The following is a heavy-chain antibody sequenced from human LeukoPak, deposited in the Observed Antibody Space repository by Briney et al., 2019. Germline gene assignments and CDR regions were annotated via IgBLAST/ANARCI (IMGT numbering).Heavy chain of an antibody. J-gene: IGHJ5*02. D-gene: IGHD1-7*01. CDR3: ARLYHNWNYSLRGGENWFDP. CDR2: IYPGDSDT. V-gene: IGHV5-51*01. CDR1: GYSFTSYW. Sequence: GESLKISCKGSGYSFTSYWIGWVRQMPGKGLEWMGIIYPGDSDTRYSPSFQGQVTISADKSISTAYLQWSSLKASDTAMYYCARLYHNWNYSLRGGENWFDPWGQGTLVTVSS.